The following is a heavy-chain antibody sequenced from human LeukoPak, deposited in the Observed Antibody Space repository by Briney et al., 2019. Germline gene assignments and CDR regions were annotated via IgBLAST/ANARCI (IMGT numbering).Heavy chain of an antibody. CDR1: GFTFSDHY. CDR3: ARGASGSYYSEYYFDL. D-gene: IGHD3-10*01. CDR2: ISSGGTSI. J-gene: IGHJ4*02. V-gene: IGHV3-11*01. Sequence: PGGSLRLSCAASGFTFSDHYMSWIRQAPGKRLEWVSYISSGGTSIYYADSVKGRFTISRDNAKSSLYLQLNSLSADDTAVYLCARGASGSYYSEYYFDLWGQGTLVTVSS.